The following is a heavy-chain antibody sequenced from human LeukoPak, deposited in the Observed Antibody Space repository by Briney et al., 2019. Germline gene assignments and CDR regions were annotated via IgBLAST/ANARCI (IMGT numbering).Heavy chain of an antibody. CDR2: INPNSGGT. CDR3: AREYDSSFGPAFDI. CDR1: GYTFTGYY. Sequence: GASVKVSCKASGYTFTGYYMHWVRQAPGQGLEWMGRINPNSGGTNYAQKFQGRVTMTRDTSISTAYMELSRLRSDDTAVYYCAREYDSSFGPAFDICGQGTMVTVSS. V-gene: IGHV1-2*06. J-gene: IGHJ3*02. D-gene: IGHD3-22*01.